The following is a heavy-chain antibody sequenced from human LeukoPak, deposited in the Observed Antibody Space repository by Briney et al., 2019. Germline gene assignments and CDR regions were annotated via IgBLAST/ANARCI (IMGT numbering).Heavy chain of an antibody. V-gene: IGHV4-59*01. Sequence: PSETLSLTCTVSGGSISSYYWRWIRQPPGKGLEWIGYLYYSGSTNYNPSLKSRVTISVDTSKNQFSLKLSSVTAADTAVYYCARGRGEGAGGYYFDYWGQGTLVTVSS. CDR2: LYYSGST. CDR3: ARGRGEGAGGYYFDY. CDR1: GGSISSYY. J-gene: IGHJ4*02. D-gene: IGHD2-21*01.